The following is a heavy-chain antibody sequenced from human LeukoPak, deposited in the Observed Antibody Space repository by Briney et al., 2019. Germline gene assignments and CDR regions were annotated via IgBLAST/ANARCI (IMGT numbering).Heavy chain of an antibody. D-gene: IGHD2-21*02. J-gene: IGHJ3*02. Sequence: PGGSLRLSCGASGFTFSRYSMNWVRQAPGKGLEWVSSISSSGSYIYYADSVKGRFTISRDNAKNSLYLQMNSLGAEDTAVYYCASRNQYCGGDCFWAFDIWGQGTMVTVSS. CDR3: ASRNQYCGGDCFWAFDI. CDR1: GFTFSRYS. CDR2: ISSSGSYI. V-gene: IGHV3-21*01.